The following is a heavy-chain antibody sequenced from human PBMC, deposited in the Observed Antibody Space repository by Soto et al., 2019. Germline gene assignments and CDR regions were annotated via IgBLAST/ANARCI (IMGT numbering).Heavy chain of an antibody. CDR3: ARAREYYYGSGSYLDGMDV. J-gene: IGHJ6*02. CDR2: ISSSGSTI. V-gene: IGHV3-48*03. CDR1: GFTFSSYE. Sequence: GGSLRLSCAASGFTFSSYEMNWVRQAPGKGLEWVSYISSSGSTIYYADSVKGRFTISRDNAKNSLYLQMNSLRAEDTAVYYCARAREYYYGSGSYLDGMDVWGQGTTVTVSS. D-gene: IGHD3-10*01.